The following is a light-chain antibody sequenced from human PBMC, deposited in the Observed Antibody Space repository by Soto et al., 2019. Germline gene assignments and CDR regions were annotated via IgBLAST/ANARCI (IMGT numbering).Light chain of an antibody. CDR2: GAS. Sequence: EIVMTQSPVTLSVSPGERATLSCRASQSVSSNLAWYQQKPGQAPRLLILGASTRATGIPARFSGSGSGTEFTLTISSLQSEDFAVYFCQQYNNWPPVTFGPGTKVDIK. CDR3: QQYNNWPPVT. V-gene: IGKV3-15*01. CDR1: QSVSSN. J-gene: IGKJ3*01.